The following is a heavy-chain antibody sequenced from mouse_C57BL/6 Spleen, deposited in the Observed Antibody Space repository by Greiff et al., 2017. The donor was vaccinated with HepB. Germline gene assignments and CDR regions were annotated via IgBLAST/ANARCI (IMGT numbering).Heavy chain of an antibody. V-gene: IGHV1-82*01. CDR1: GYAFSSSW. D-gene: IGHD1-1*01. CDR3: ARGGTTVVAHWYFDV. Sequence: VMLVESGPELVKPGASVKISCKASGYAFSSSWMNWVKQRPGKGLEWIGRIYPGDGDTNYNGKFKGKATLTADKSSSTAYMQLSSLTSEDSAVYFWARGGTTVVAHWYFDVWGTGTTVTVSS. J-gene: IGHJ1*03. CDR2: IYPGDGDT.